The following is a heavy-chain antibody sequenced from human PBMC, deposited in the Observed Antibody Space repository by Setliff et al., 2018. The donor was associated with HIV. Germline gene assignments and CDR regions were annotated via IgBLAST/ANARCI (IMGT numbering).Heavy chain of an antibody. D-gene: IGHD3-16*01. CDR1: GESFSGYY. CDR3: ARGSKGGFFDY. Sequence: SETLSLTCAVYGESFSGYYWSWIRQPPGKGLEWIGEINHSGSTNYNPSLKSRVTISVDMSKNQFSLKLGSVTAADTAVYYCARGSKGGFFDYWGQGTLVTVSS. J-gene: IGHJ4*02. V-gene: IGHV4-34*01. CDR2: INHSGST.